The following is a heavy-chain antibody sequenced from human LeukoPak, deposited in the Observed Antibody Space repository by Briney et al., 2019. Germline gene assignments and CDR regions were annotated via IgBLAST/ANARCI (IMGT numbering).Heavy chain of an antibody. J-gene: IGHJ6*03. CDR2: IYYSGST. CDR3: ARRGSSWSYYYYYMDV. D-gene: IGHD6-13*01. V-gene: IGHV4-39*07. Sequence: SETLSLTCTVSGGSISSSSYYWGWIRQPPGKGLEWIASIYYSGSTNYNPSLKSRVTISVDTSKNQFSLKLSSVTAADTAVYYCARRGSSWSYYYYYMDVWGKGTTVTVSS. CDR1: GGSISSSSYY.